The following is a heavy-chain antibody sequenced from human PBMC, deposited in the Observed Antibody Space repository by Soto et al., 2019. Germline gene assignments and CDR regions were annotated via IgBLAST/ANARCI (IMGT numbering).Heavy chain of an antibody. CDR1: GGSMTSLY. V-gene: IGHV4-59*01. CDR2: IYYRGTT. D-gene: IGHD5-12*01. Sequence: KPSETLSLTCSVSGGSMTSLYWNWIRQPPGKGLEWLGYIYYRGTTNYNPSLKSRVIMSIDMSKNQFSLNLSSVTAADTAVYYCARSQWLSQADFDYWGQGALVTVSS. CDR3: ARSQWLSQADFDY. J-gene: IGHJ4*02.